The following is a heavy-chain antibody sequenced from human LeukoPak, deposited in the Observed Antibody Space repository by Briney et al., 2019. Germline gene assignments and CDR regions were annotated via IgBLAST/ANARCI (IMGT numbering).Heavy chain of an antibody. CDR3: ARINPYASGKFYKGWFDS. D-gene: IGHD3-10*01. CDR2: IYYSGST. V-gene: IGHV4-59*08. J-gene: IGHJ5*01. Sequence: SETLSLTCTVSGGSISSYYWSWIRQPPGKGLEWIGYIYYSGSTNYNPSLKSRVTISVDTSKNQFSLKLSSVTAADTAVYYCARINPYASGKFYKGWFDSWGQGTLVTVSS. CDR1: GGSISSYY.